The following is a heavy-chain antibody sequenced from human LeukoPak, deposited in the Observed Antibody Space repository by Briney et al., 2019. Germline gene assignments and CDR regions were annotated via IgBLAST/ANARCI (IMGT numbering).Heavy chain of an antibody. D-gene: IGHD1-1*01. CDR2: ISGSGGST. J-gene: IGHJ4*02. V-gene: IGHV3-23*01. CDR1: GFTFSSYA. CDR3: AKDRSWKYYFGY. Sequence: GGSLRLSCAASGFTFSSYAMNWVRQAPGKGLEWVSGISGSGGSTHYVDSVKGRFTISRDNSKNTLYLQMNSLRAEDTAVYHCAKDRSWKYYFGYWGQGTLVTVSS.